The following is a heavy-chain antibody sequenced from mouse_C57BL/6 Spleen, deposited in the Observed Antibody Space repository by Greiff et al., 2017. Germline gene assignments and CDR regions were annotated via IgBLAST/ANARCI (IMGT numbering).Heavy chain of an antibody. D-gene: IGHD6-1*01. V-gene: IGHV1-64*01. Sequence: QVQLQQSGAELVKPGASVKLSCKASGYTFTSYWMHWVKQRPGQGLEWIGMIYPNSGSTNYNEKFKSKATLTVDKSSSTAYMQLSSLTSEDSAVYYCARRSGYYYAMDYWGQGTSVTVSS. CDR1: GYTFTSYW. CDR3: ARRSGYYYAMDY. J-gene: IGHJ4*01. CDR2: IYPNSGST.